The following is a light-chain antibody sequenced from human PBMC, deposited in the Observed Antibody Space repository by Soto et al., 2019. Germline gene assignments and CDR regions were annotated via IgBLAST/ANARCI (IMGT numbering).Light chain of an antibody. CDR3: IQTLQAPYS. CDR1: QSLRHHNGYYY. CDR2: LGS. J-gene: IGKJ2*01. V-gene: IGKV2-28*01. Sequence: DIVMTQSPLSLPVTPGEPASISCRSSQSLRHHNGYYYLDWYLQKPGQSPQVLIYLGSNRASGVPDRVSCSGSGTVFTLKISRVEAEDVGVYYCIQTLQAPYSFGQGTKLEIK.